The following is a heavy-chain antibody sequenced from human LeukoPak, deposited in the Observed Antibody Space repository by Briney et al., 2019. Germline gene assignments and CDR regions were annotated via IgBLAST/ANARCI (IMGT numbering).Heavy chain of an antibody. D-gene: IGHD5-18*01. CDR3: AREIQLWPNDDY. CDR2: ISSSSSYI. V-gene: IGHV3-21*01. CDR1: GFTFSSYS. Sequence: GGSLRLSCAASGFTFSSYSMNWVRQAPGKGLEWVSSISSSSSYIYYADSVKGRFTISRDNAKNSLYLQMNSLRAEDTAVYYCAREIQLWPNDDYWGQGTLVTVSS. J-gene: IGHJ4*02.